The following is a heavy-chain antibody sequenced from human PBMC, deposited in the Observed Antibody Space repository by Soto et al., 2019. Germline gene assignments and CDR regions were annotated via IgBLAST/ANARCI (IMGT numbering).Heavy chain of an antibody. J-gene: IGHJ3*02. Sequence: GGSLRLSCAASGFTFSGSAMHWVRQASGKGLEWVGRIRSKANSYATAYAASVKGRFTISRDDSKNTAYLQMNSLKTEDTAVYYCTRLVRIVVPAAMDNDAFDIWGQGTMVTVSS. V-gene: IGHV3-73*01. CDR1: GFTFSGSA. CDR2: IRSKANSYAT. D-gene: IGHD2-2*01. CDR3: TRLVRIVVPAAMDNDAFDI.